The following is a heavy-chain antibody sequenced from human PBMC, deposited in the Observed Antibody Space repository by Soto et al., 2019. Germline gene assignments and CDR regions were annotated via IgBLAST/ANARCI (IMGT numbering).Heavy chain of an antibody. CDR3: ARGSGSYPIDY. J-gene: IGHJ4*02. CDR1: GGSISSGGYS. V-gene: IGHV4-30-2*01. CDR2: IYHSGST. D-gene: IGHD1-26*01. Sequence: NPSETLSLTCAVSGGSISSGGYSWSWIRQPPGKGLEWIGYIYHSGSTYYNPSLKSRVTISVDRSKNQFSLKLSSVTAADTAVYYCARGSGSYPIDYWGQGTLVTVSS.